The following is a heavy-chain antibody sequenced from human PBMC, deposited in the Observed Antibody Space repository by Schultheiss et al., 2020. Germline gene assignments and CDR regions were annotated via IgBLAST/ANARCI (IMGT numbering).Heavy chain of an antibody. CDR2: IKQDGSEK. J-gene: IGHJ6*02. CDR1: GFTFSSYW. V-gene: IGHV3-7*01. CDR3: ARVGSSNYDFWSGYYIYYYGMDV. Sequence: GESLKISCAASGFTFSSYWMSWVRQAPGKGLEWVANIKQDGSEKYYVDSVKGRFTISRDNAKNSLYLQMNSLRAEDTAVYYCARVGSSNYDFWSGYYIYYYGMDVWGQGTTVTVSS. D-gene: IGHD3-3*01.